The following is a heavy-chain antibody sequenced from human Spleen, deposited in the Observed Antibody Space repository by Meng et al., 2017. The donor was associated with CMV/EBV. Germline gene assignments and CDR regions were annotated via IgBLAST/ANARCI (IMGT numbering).Heavy chain of an antibody. J-gene: IGHJ4*02. CDR1: GFTFRSYG. D-gene: IGHD3-16*01. V-gene: IGHV3-30*02. CDR2: IRYYGSNK. CDR3: AKIGTLGEYYFDY. Sequence: GGSLRLSCAASGFTFRSYGMHWVRQAPGKGLEWVAFIRYYGSNKYYADSVKGRFTISRDNSKNTLYLQMNSLRAEDTAVYYCAKIGTLGEYYFDYWGQGTLVTVSS.